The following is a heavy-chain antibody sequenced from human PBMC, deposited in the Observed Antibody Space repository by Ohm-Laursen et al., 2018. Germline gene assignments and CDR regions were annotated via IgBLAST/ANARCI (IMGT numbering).Heavy chain of an antibody. J-gene: IGHJ4*02. CDR1: GGSISSYY. Sequence: TLSLTCTVSGGSISSYYWSWIRQPPGKGLEWIGYIYYSGSTNYTPSLESRVTISVDTSKNQFSLKLSSVTAADTAVYYCAAGFGELLYYFDYWGQGTLVTVSS. V-gene: IGHV4-59*08. CDR3: AAGFGELLYYFDY. CDR2: IYYSGST. D-gene: IGHD3-10*01.